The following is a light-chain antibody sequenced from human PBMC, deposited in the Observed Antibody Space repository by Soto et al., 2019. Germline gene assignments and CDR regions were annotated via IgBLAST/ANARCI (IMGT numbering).Light chain of an antibody. CDR1: NIGSKR. V-gene: IGLV3-21*04. J-gene: IGLJ1*01. CDR2: YDS. CDR3: QVWDITTDHYV. Sequence: SYELTQPPSGSVAPEKTARITCGGNNIGSKRVHWYRQKPGQAPVLVIYYDSDRPSGIPERFSGSNSGNTATLTISRVEAGDEADYYCQVWDITTDHYVFGTGTKVTVL.